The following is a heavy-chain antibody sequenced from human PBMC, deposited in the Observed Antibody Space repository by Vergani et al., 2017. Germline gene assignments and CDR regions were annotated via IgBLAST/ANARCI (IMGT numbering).Heavy chain of an antibody. CDR2: IYYSGST. V-gene: IGHV4-39*01. Sequence: QVQLQESGPGQVKTSETLSLTCTVSNDSVSNTFYYWGWIRQTPGKGLEWIGSIYYSGSTYYNPSLGSLVTMSVVTSKSQFSLKLSSVTAADTAVYYCTRPCAVVSAYNWFDPWGQGTLVTVSS. J-gene: IGHJ5*02. CDR1: NDSVSNTFYY. CDR3: TRPCAVVSAYNWFDP. D-gene: IGHD4-23*01.